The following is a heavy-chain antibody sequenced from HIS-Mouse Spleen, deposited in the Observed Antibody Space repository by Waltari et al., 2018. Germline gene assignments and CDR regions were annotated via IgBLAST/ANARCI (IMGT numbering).Heavy chain of an antibody. V-gene: IGHV2-70*15. CDR3: ARIAEGYSSGWYAFDY. Sequence: QVTLRESGPALVKPTQTLTLTCTCSGFSLSTIGLCVTWIPHPPGKALEWLARIDWDDDKYYSTSLKTRLTISKDTSKNQVVLTMTNMDPVDTATYYCARIAEGYSSGWYAFDYWGQGTLVTVSS. D-gene: IGHD6-19*01. CDR2: IDWDDDK. CDR1: GFSLSTIGLC. J-gene: IGHJ4*02.